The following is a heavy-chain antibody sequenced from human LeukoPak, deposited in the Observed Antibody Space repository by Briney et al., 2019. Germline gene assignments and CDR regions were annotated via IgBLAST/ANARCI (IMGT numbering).Heavy chain of an antibody. D-gene: IGHD3-3*01. CDR2: IKSKTDGGTT. V-gene: IGHV3-15*01. CDR3: TTDLGWSGPARKEKSP. CDR1: GFTFSNAW. Sequence: PGGSLRLSCAASGFTFSNAWMSWVRQAPGKGLEWVGRIKSKTDGGTTDYAAPVKGRFTISRDDSKNTLYLQMNSLKTEDTAVYYCTTDLGWSGPARKEKSPWGQGALVTVSS. J-gene: IGHJ5*02.